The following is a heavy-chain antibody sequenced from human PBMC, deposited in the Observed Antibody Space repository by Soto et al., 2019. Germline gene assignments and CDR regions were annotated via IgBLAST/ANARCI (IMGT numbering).Heavy chain of an antibody. Sequence: PSETLSLTCSVSGDSMSSGAYYWSWIRQHPGKGLDLIAYIYHSGDTHYDPSLRSRITISVDTSKNQFSLKLTSVTDADTAMYYCASHGEMATIKMDVGGQGTTVPVSS. CDR1: GDSMSSGAYY. J-gene: IGHJ6*02. CDR2: IYHSGDT. D-gene: IGHD5-12*01. CDR3: ASHGEMATIKMDV. V-gene: IGHV4-31*03.